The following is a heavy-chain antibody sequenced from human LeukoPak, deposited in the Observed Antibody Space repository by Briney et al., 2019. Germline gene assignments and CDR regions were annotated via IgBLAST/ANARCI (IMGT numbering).Heavy chain of an antibody. Sequence: SETLSLTCSVSGASIRNYYWSWIRQPPGKGLEWIGYIYYSGSTNYNPSLKSRVTISVDTSKNQFSLKLSSVTAADTAVYYCARDRSYYNSGSYGGVVDYWGQGALVTVSS. CDR1: GASIRNYY. J-gene: IGHJ4*02. V-gene: IGHV4-59*01. CDR2: IYYSGST. CDR3: ARDRSYYNSGSYGGVVDY. D-gene: IGHD3-10*01.